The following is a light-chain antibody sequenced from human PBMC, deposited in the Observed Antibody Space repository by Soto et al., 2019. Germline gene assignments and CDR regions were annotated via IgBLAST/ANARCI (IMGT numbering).Light chain of an antibody. J-gene: IGLJ1*01. V-gene: IGLV1-44*01. Sequence: QSVLTQPPSASGIPGQRVTISCSGSRSNIGSNNVNWYQQLPGTAPRLLTFNNHLRPSGVPDRFSGSKSGTSASLAISGLQSEDEGDYYCAAWDDSLDGYVFGPGTKVTVL. CDR1: RSNIGSNN. CDR2: NNH. CDR3: AAWDDSLDGYV.